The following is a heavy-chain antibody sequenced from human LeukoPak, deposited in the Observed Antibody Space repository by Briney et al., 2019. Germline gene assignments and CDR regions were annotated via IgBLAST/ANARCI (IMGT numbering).Heavy chain of an antibody. D-gene: IGHD3-10*01. CDR3: ARYLYYGSGSYYNGGFDY. CDR1: GGSISSYY. CDR2: IYYSGST. Sequence: SETLSLTCTVSGGSISSYYWSWIRQPPGKGPEWIGYIYYSGSTNYNPSLKSRVTISVDTSKNQFSLKLSSVTAADTAVYYCARYLYYGSGSYYNGGFDYWGQGTLVTVSS. J-gene: IGHJ4*02. V-gene: IGHV4-59*01.